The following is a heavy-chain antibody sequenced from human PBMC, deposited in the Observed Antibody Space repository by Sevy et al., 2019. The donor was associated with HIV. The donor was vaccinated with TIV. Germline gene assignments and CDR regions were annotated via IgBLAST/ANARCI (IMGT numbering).Heavy chain of an antibody. CDR1: GFAFYDYS. CDR2: LSFGCGKI. D-gene: IGHD2-8*01. Sequence: GGSLRLSCAASGFAFYDYSMSWIRQAPGKGLAWVATLSFGCGKINYADSLKGRNTISRENSKNSYYLQMDNVGVDDTSLDNCAREGCTRPNDYWGQGTRVTVSS. CDR3: AREGCTRPNDY. J-gene: IGHJ4*02. V-gene: IGHV3-23*01.